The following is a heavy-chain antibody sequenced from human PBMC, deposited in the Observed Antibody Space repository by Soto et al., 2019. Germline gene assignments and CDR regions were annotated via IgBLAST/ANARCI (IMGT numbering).Heavy chain of an antibody. CDR3: AKDDIEKYYDSSGYYRY. J-gene: IGHJ4*02. CDR1: GSSLSTYC. V-gene: IGHV3-23*01. CDR2: ISGSVSGR. D-gene: IGHD3-22*01. Sequence: XVSLRLSTAAPGSSLSTYCMISVRQAPGRGLEWVSSISGSVSGRYYADSVKGRFTISRDNPKTTLFLQMNSLRAEDTAVYFCAKDDIEKYYDSSGYYRYWGQGTQVTVSS.